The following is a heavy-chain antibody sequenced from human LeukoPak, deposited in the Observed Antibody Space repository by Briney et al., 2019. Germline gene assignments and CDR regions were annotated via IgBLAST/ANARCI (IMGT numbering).Heavy chain of an antibody. CDR1: GGSISSGGYY. J-gene: IGHJ6*02. D-gene: IGHD2-2*01. Sequence: PQTLSLTCTVSGGSISSGGYYWSWIRQHPGQGLEWIGHIYNTGSAYYNPSLMSRVSISIDTSENQFSLKLSSVTAADTAVYYCASTHCASPSCYSYYYSGLDVWGQGTTVIVSS. V-gene: IGHV4-31*03. CDR2: IYNTGSA. CDR3: ASTHCASPSCYSYYYSGLDV.